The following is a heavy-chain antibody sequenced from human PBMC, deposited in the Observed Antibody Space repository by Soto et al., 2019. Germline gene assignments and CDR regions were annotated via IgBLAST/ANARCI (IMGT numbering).Heavy chain of an antibody. V-gene: IGHV4-31*03. CDR3: ARAPYYDYIWGSYPGYFQH. CDR2: IYYSGST. D-gene: IGHD3-16*02. CDR1: GGSISSGGYY. J-gene: IGHJ1*01. Sequence: PSETLSLTCTVSGGSISSGGYYWSWIRQHPGKGLEWIGYIYYSGSTYYNPSLKNRVTISVDTSKNQFSLKLSSVTAADTAVYYCARAPYYDYIWGSYPGYFQHWGQGTLVTVSS.